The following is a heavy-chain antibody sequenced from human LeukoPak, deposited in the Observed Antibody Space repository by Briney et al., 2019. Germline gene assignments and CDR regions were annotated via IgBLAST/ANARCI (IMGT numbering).Heavy chain of an antibody. J-gene: IGHJ4*02. CDR1: GFIFSSHW. D-gene: IGHD1-26*01. CDR2: INLDGNDK. V-gene: IGHV3-7*01. Sequence: GGSLRLSCTASGFIFSSHWMSWVRQAPGKGLEWVANINLDGNDKNYVDSVKGRFTISRDNAKNSLYLQMNSLRAEDTAMYYCVRSGSYFSKWGQGTLVTVSS. CDR3: VRSGSYFSK.